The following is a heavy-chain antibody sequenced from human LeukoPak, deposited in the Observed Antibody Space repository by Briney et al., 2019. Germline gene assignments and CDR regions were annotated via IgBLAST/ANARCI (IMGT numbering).Heavy chain of an antibody. CDR3: ARGVGTTNPPEDY. CDR1: GFTFSSYW. V-gene: IGHV3-74*01. Sequence: GGSLRLSCAASGFTFSSYWMHWVRQAPGKGLVWVSRMNIDGSIITYADSVKGRFTISRDNAKNTLYLQMNSLRAEDTAVYYCARGVGTTNPPEDYWGQGTLVTVSS. D-gene: IGHD1-26*01. CDR2: MNIDGSII. J-gene: IGHJ4*02.